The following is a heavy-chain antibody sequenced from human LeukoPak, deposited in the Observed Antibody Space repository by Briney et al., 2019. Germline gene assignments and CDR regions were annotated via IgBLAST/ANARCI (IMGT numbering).Heavy chain of an antibody. CDR3: AKDYGTTGYYRGGSFDY. V-gene: IGHV3-33*06. CDR1: GFTFSHTG. Sequence: TGGSLRLSCAASGFTFSHTGIHWVRQAPGKGLEWVALIYYDGSNQFYADSVKGRFTISRDNSKNTVFLHLNSLRDEDTAVYFCAKDYGTTGYYRGGSFDYWGQGALVTVSS. CDR2: IYYDGSNQ. J-gene: IGHJ4*02. D-gene: IGHD2-15*01.